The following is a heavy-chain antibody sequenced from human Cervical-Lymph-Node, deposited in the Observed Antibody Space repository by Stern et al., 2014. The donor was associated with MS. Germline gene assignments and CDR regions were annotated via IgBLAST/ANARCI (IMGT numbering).Heavy chain of an antibody. CDR3: AHRQGVHAPFDF. D-gene: IGHD3-16*01. J-gene: IGHJ4*02. CDR2: IYWDDDK. CDR1: GFSLTTSGVA. V-gene: IGHV2-5*09. Sequence: QVTLRAPRPTLVKPTQTLTLTCTFSGFSLTTSGVAVGWIRQPPGKALEWLALIYWDDDKWYSSSLKSRLTITKDTSKNQVVLIVTSMDPVDTATYYCAHRQGVHAPFDFWGQGTLVTVSS.